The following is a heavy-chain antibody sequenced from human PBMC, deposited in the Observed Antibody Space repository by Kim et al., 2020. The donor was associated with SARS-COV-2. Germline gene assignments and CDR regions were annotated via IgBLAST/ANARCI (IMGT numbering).Heavy chain of an antibody. V-gene: IGHV4-39*01. CDR2: INYSGST. Sequence: SETLSLTCTVSGGSISSSSYYWGWIRQPPGKGLEWIGSINYSGSTYYNPALNSRVTISVDTSKNQFSLKLSSVTAADTAVYYCARRRAAGYPLGAFDYWG. J-gene: IGHJ4*01. CDR3: ARRRAAGYPLGAFDY. CDR1: GGSISSSSYY. D-gene: IGHD6-13*01.